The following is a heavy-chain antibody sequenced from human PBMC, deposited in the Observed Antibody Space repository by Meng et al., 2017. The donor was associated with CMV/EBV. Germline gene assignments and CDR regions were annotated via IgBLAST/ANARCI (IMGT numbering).Heavy chain of an antibody. CDR3: ARDKSRRDGYNYGY. J-gene: IGHJ4*02. CDR2: IWYDGSNK. V-gene: IGHV3-33*01. D-gene: IGHD5-24*01. Sequence: GGSLRLSCAASGFTFSSYGMHWVRQAPGKGLEWVAVIWYDGSNKYYADSVKGRFTISRDNSKNTLYLQMNSLRAEDTAVYYCARDKSRRDGYNYGYWGQGTLVTVSS. CDR1: GFTFSSYG.